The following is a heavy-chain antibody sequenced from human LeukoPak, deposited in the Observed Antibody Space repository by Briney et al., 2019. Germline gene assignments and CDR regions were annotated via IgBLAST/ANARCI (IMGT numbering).Heavy chain of an antibody. Sequence: GGSLRLSCAASGFSFTNAWMSWVRQAPGKGLEWVGRIKSKTDGGTTDYAAPVKGRFTTSRDDSKNTLFLQMNSLKTEDTAVYYCITGREWELFSDYWGQGTLVTVSS. J-gene: IGHJ4*02. CDR3: ITGREWELFSDY. CDR2: IKSKTDGGTT. V-gene: IGHV3-15*01. D-gene: IGHD3-10*01. CDR1: GFSFTNAW.